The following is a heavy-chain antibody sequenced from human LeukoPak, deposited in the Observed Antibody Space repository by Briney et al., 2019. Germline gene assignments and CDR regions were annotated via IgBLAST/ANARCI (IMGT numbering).Heavy chain of an antibody. Sequence: GGSLRLSCAAPGFPFSSYWMSWVRQAPGKGLEWVANIKQDGSEKYYVDSVKGRFTISRDNAKNSLYLQMNSLRAEDTAVYYCARPRTAMVYFDYWGQGTLVTVSS. CDR3: ARPRTAMVYFDY. CDR1: GFPFSSYW. J-gene: IGHJ4*02. V-gene: IGHV3-7*01. D-gene: IGHD5-18*01. CDR2: IKQDGSEK.